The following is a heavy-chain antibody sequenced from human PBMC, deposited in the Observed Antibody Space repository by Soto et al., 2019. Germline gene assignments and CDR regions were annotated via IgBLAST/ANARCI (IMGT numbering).Heavy chain of an antibody. CDR2: ISNSGGST. J-gene: IGHJ4*02. CDR3: AKEDVGGYYYSGL. Sequence: PGGSLRLSCAASGFTFSNYVMSWVRQAPGKGLEWVSSISNSGGSTYYADSVKGRFTISRDNSKNTLYLQMNSLRAEDTAVYYCAKEDVGGYYYSGLWGRGTLVNVSS. V-gene: IGHV3-23*01. D-gene: IGHD1-26*01. CDR1: GFTFSNYV.